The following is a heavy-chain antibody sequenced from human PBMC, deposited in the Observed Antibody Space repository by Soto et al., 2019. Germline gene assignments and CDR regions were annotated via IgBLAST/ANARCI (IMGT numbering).Heavy chain of an antibody. CDR2: IYYTGGT. D-gene: IGHD3-22*01. CDR1: GYSINTDYY. CDR3: ARDTASKDYDSHSYYPHFDY. Sequence: PXETLSLTCAVSGYSINTDYYWSWIRQPPVKGLEWIGHIYYTGGTFYSPSLKSRLALSVDTSKNQFSLRLSSVTAADTAVYYCARDTASKDYDSHSYYPHFDYWGQGDLVTVSS. V-gene: IGHV4-30-4*01. J-gene: IGHJ4*02.